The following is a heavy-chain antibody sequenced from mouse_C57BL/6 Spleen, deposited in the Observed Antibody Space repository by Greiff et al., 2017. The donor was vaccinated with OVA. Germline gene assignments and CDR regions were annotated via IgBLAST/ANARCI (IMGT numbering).Heavy chain of an antibody. Sequence: VQRVESGPGLVAPSQSLSITCTVSGFSLTSYGVHWVRQPPGKGLEWLVVIWSDGSTTYNSALKSRLSISKDNSKSQVFLKMNSLQTDDTAMYYCARHQYYDYGEFAYWGQGTLVTVSA. CDR2: IWSDGST. CDR3: ARHQYYDYGEFAY. CDR1: GFSLTSYG. V-gene: IGHV2-6-1*01. D-gene: IGHD2-4*01. J-gene: IGHJ3*01.